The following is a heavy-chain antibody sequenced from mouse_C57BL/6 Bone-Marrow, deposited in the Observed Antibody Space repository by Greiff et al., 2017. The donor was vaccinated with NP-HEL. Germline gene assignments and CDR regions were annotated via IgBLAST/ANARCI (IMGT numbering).Heavy chain of an antibody. Sequence: LVESGAELARPGASVKLSCKASGYTFTSYGISWVKQRTGQGLEWIGEIYPRSGNTYYNEKFKGKATLTADKSSSKAYMELRSLTSEDSAVYFCASIYYYGSSYSAWFAYWGQGTLVTVSA. CDR2: IYPRSGNT. V-gene: IGHV1-81*01. J-gene: IGHJ3*01. CDR3: ASIYYYGSSYSAWFAY. CDR1: GYTFTSYG. D-gene: IGHD1-1*01.